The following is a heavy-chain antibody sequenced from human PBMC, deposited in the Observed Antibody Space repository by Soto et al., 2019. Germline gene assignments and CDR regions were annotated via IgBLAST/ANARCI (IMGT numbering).Heavy chain of an antibody. D-gene: IGHD1-1*01. CDR1: GYSFTSYW. CDR3: ARHGQLMYYYYYYGMDV. V-gene: IGHV5-51*01. CDR2: IYPGDSDT. Sequence: PWEALKISCKGSGYSFTSYWIGWVRQMPGKGLEWMGIIYPGDSDTRYSPSFQGQVTISADKSISTAYLQWSSLKASDTAMYYCARHGQLMYYYYYYGMDVRGQGTKVTVSS. J-gene: IGHJ6*02.